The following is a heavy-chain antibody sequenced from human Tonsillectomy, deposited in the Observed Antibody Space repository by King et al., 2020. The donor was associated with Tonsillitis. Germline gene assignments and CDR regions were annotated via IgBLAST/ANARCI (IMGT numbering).Heavy chain of an antibody. Sequence: VQLQESGPGLVKPSGTLSLTCAVSGASISGPHWGSWVRQPPGKGLEWIGEIYHSGSTNSNPSLKSRVTMSVDKSKNQFPLNLSSVTAADTAVYYCARKGVPAADDCWGQGTLVTVSS. J-gene: IGHJ4*02. CDR1: GASISGPHW. CDR2: IYHSGST. D-gene: IGHD2-2*01. V-gene: IGHV4-4*02. CDR3: ARKGVPAADDC.